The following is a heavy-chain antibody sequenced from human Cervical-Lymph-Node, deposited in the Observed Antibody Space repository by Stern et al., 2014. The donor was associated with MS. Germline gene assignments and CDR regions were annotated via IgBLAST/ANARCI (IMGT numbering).Heavy chain of an antibody. J-gene: IGHJ4*02. CDR1: GYTLTTYH. V-gene: IGHV1-46*01. CDR2: INPSGGDT. D-gene: IGHD6-19*01. CDR3: ARALSSGLRYFDC. Sequence: QVQLVQSGAEVKKPGASVQLSCKASGYTLTTYHMHWVRQAPGQGLEWMGLINPSGGDTTDAQRLQGRVTMTRDKATNTIYMELSSLRSEDAAMYYCARALSSGLRYFDCWGQGTLVTVSS.